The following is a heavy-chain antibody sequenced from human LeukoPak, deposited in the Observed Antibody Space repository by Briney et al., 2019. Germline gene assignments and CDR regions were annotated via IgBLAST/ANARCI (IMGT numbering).Heavy chain of an antibody. CDR1: GDSIRSYY. D-gene: IGHD5-12*01. Sequence: SETLSLTCTVSGDSIRSYYWNWIRRPPGKGLEWIGYIYHTGSTSYNPSLKSRVTISLQTSKSQFSLRLTSVTAADTAVYYCASHGSSGHDPLTWGQGTLVIVSS. V-gene: IGHV4-59*08. J-gene: IGHJ4*01. CDR3: ASHGSSGHDPLT. CDR2: IYHTGST.